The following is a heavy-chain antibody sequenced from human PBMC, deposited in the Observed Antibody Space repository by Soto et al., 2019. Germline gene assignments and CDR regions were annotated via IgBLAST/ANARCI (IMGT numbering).Heavy chain of an antibody. CDR3: AREGPHFDY. V-gene: IGHV3-21*01. J-gene: IGHJ4*02. CDR2: ISSSSSYI. CDR1: GFTFSSYS. Sequence: GGSLRLSCAASGFTFSSYSMNWVRQAPGKGLEWVSSISSSSSYIYYADSVTGRFTISRDNAKTSLYLQMNSLRAEDTAVYYCAREGPHFDYWGQGTLVTVSS.